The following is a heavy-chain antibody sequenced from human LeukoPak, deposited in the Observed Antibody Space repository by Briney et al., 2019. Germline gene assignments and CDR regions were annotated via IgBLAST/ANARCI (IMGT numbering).Heavy chain of an antibody. CDR2: ISYDGSNK. CDR3: ARDTTVAGFDY. J-gene: IGHJ4*02. D-gene: IGHD6-19*01. V-gene: IGHV3-30-3*01. CDR1: GFTFSSYA. Sequence: TGGSLRLSCAASGFTFSSYAMHWVRQAPGKGLEWVAVISYDGSNKYYADSVKGRFTISRDNSKNTLYLQMNSLRAEDTAVYYCARDTTVAGFDYWGQGTLVTVSS.